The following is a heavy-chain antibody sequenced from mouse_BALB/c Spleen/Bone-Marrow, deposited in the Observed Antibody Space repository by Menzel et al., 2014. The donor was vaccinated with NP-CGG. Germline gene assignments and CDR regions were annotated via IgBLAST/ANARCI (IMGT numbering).Heavy chain of an antibody. V-gene: IGHV5-17*02. CDR3: TRGGNWDDFDY. CDR2: ISSGSSII. J-gene: IGHJ2*01. Sequence: EVQLQESGGGLVQPGGSRKLSCAVSGFTFSSFGMHWVRQAPEKGLEWVAYISSGSSIIYYADTVKGRLTISRDDPKNTLFLQMTSLRSEDTAMYYCTRGGNWDDFDYWGQGTTLTVSS. CDR1: GFTFSSFG. D-gene: IGHD4-1*01.